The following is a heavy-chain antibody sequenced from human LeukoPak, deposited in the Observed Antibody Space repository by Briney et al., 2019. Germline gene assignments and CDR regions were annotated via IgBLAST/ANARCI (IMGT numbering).Heavy chain of an antibody. Sequence: SETLSLTCTVSGGSIRSSSYYWSWIRQPAGKGLEWIGRIYTSGSTNYNPSLKSRVTMSVDTSKNQFSLKLSSVTAADTAVYYCARDKGRFDRAFDPWGQGTLVTVSS. CDR3: ARDKGRFDRAFDP. V-gene: IGHV4-61*02. CDR2: IYTSGST. D-gene: IGHD3-9*01. CDR1: GGSIRSSSYY. J-gene: IGHJ5*02.